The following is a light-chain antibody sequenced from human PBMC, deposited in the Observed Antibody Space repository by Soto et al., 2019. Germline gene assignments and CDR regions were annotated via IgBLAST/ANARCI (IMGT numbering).Light chain of an antibody. CDR2: GAS. V-gene: IGKV1-12*02. CDR1: QDITRW. J-gene: IGKJ5*01. CDR3: QQLNSYPFT. Sequence: DIQMTQSPTSVSASVGDRVTITCRASQDITRWLAWYQQKPGTAPKLLIYGASSLQSGVPSRFSGSGSGTDFTLTISSLQPEDFATYYCQQLNSYPFTFGQGTRLEIK.